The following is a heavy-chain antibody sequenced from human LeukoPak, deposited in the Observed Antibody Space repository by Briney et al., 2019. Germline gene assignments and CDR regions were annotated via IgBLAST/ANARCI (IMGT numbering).Heavy chain of an antibody. Sequence: PGGSLRLSCAASGFTFSDYYMSWIRQAPGKGLEWVSYISSSGSTIYYADSVKGRFTISRDNAKNSLYLQMNSLRAEDTAVYYCAGRTTVTSGAFDIWGQGTMVTVSS. V-gene: IGHV3-11*01. CDR1: GFTFSDYY. J-gene: IGHJ3*02. CDR3: AGRTTVTSGAFDI. CDR2: ISSSGSTI. D-gene: IGHD4-11*01.